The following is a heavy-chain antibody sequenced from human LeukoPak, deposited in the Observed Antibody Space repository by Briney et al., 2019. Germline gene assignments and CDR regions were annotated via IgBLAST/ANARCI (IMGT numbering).Heavy chain of an antibody. CDR3: ATVNFYYDDSGYLPFDH. J-gene: IGHJ4*02. V-gene: IGHV3-48*03. Sequence: GGSLRLSCEASGFTFKTYCMNWVRQAPGKGLEWISYISADGGTTNYADSVKGRFTMSRGNAQNSLFLQMEGLKVEDTAVYYCATVNFYYDDSGYLPFDHWGQGTLVVISS. CDR2: ISADGGTT. D-gene: IGHD3-16*01. CDR1: GFTFKTYC.